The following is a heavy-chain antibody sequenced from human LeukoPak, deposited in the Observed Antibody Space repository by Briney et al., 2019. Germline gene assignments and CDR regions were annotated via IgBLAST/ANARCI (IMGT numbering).Heavy chain of an antibody. J-gene: IGHJ4*02. V-gene: IGHV1-2*02. CDR2: INPNSGGT. Sequence: ASVKVSCKASGYTFTGYYMHWVRQAPGQGLEWMGWINPNSGGTNYAQKFQSRVTMTRDTSISTAYMELSRLRSDDTAVYYCARLVVVAATPEDYWGQGTLVTVSS. D-gene: IGHD2-15*01. CDR3: ARLVVVAATPEDY. CDR1: GYTFTGYY.